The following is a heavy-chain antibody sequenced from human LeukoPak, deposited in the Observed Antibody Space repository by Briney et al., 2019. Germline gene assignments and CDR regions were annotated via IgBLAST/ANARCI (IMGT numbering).Heavy chain of an antibody. V-gene: IGHV3-23*01. D-gene: IGHD6-13*01. CDR2: ISGSGDST. J-gene: IGHJ4*02. CDR3: AKTRPLDSSSWSHGDY. CDR1: GFTFSSYA. Sequence: GGSLRLSCAASGFTFSSYAMSWVRQAPGKGLEWVSAISGSGDSTYYGDSVKGRFTISRDNSKNTLYLQMNSLRAEDTAVYYCAKTRPLDSSSWSHGDYWGQGTLDTVSS.